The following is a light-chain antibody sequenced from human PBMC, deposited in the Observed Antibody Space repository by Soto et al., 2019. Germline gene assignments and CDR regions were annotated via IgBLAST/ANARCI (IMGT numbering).Light chain of an antibody. Sequence: DIVMTQSPDFLAVSLGERATITCKSSQNVLYRSSNKSYLAWYQQRPGQPPRLLLYWASTRESGVPDRFIVSRSETDFTLTISSLQAGEEAIYHCQQYYNTPYTFGQGTTLEIK. CDR1: QNVLYRSSNKSY. V-gene: IGKV4-1*01. CDR2: WAS. J-gene: IGKJ2*01. CDR3: QQYYNTPYT.